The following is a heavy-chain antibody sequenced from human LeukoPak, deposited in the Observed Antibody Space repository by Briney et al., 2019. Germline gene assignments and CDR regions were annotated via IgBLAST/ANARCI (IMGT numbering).Heavy chain of an antibody. CDR3: ARAGRGIYYYMDV. V-gene: IGHV4-39*01. Sequence: SETLSLTCTVSGGSISSSSYYWGWIRQPPGKGLEWIGSIYYSGSTYYNPSLKSRVTISVDTSKNQFSLKLSSVTAADTAVYYCARAGRGIYYYMDVWGKGTTVTVSS. CDR1: GGSISSSSYY. D-gene: IGHD6-13*01. CDR2: IYYSGST. J-gene: IGHJ6*03.